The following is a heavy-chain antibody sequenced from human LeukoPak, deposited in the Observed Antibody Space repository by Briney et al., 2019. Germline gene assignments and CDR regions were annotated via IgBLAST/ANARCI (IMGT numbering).Heavy chain of an antibody. V-gene: IGHV3-66*01. CDR3: ASRGYSGYDYFDY. CDR2: IYSGGST. J-gene: IGHJ4*02. D-gene: IGHD5-12*01. CDR1: GFTVSSNY. Sequence: GGSLRLSCAASGFTVSSNYMSWVRQAPGKGLEWVSVIYSGGSTYYADSVKGRFTISRDNSKNTLYLQMNSLGAEDTAVYYCASRGYSGYDYFDYWGQGTLVTVSS.